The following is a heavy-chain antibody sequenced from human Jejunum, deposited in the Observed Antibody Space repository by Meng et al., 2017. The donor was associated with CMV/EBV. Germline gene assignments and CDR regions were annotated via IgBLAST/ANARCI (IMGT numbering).Heavy chain of an antibody. Sequence: FSGGSVTSGTYYWRWLRQPPGKGLEWIGYIYYSGSTNYNPSLKSRVTISVDTSKNQFSLKLSSVTAADTAVYYCARDQDTTMLAYWGQGTLVTVSS. D-gene: IGHD3-10*02. J-gene: IGHJ4*02. V-gene: IGHV4-61*01. CDR1: GGSVTSGTYY. CDR3: ARDQDTTMLAY. CDR2: IYYSGST.